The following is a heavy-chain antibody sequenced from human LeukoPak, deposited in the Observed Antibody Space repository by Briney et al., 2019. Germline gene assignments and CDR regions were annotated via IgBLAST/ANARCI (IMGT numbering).Heavy chain of an antibody. CDR1: GYTFTGYY. J-gene: IGHJ4*02. Sequence: GASVKVSCKASGYTFTGYYMHWVRQAPGQGLEWMGWINPNSGGTNYAQKFQGRVTMTRGTSISTAYMELSRLRSDDTAVYYCARDRKKAVAGSNWDPHYWGQGTLVTVSS. V-gene: IGHV1-2*02. D-gene: IGHD6-19*01. CDR3: ARDRKKAVAGSNWDPHY. CDR2: INPNSGGT.